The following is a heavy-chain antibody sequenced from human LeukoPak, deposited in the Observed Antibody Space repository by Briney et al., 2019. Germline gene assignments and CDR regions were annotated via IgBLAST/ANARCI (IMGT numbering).Heavy chain of an antibody. Sequence: GGSLRPSCAASGFTSSSYWMTWVRQAPGKGLEWVANIKQDGSEKYYVASVKGRFTISRDSAKNTLYLQMNSLRVEDTAVYYCARGSYSFDYWGQGALVTVSS. CDR2: IKQDGSEK. D-gene: IGHD3-16*02. V-gene: IGHV3-7*04. CDR3: ARGSYSFDY. CDR1: GFTSSSYW. J-gene: IGHJ4*02.